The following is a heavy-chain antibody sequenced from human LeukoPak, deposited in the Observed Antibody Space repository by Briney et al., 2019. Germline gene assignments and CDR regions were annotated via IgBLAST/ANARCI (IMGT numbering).Heavy chain of an antibody. Sequence: GGSLRLSCAASGFTFSSYSMNWVRQAPGKGLEWVSHITASGTAMFYADSVKGRFTISRDNAKNSLYLQMNSLRDEDTAVYYCASSGSYRFDYWGQGTRVTVSS. D-gene: IGHD1-26*01. CDR3: ASSGSYRFDY. CDR2: ITASGTAM. CDR1: GFTFSSYS. V-gene: IGHV3-48*02. J-gene: IGHJ4*02.